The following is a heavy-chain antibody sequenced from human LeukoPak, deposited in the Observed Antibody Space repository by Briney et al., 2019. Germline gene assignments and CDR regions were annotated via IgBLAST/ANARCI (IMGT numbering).Heavy chain of an antibody. J-gene: IGHJ4*02. Sequence: GGSLRLSCEASGFTLSIYWMSWVRQAPGKGLEWVANINQDGSEKYYVDSVKGRFTISRDNAKKSLYLQMNSLRVEDTAVYYCAREKRDYGGKRGLDYWGQGTLVTVSS. D-gene: IGHD4-23*01. CDR3: AREKRDYGGKRGLDY. V-gene: IGHV3-7*05. CDR1: GFTLSIYW. CDR2: INQDGSEK.